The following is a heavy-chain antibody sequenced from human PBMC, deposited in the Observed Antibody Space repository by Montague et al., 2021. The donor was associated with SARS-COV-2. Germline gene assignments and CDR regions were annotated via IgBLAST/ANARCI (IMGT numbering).Heavy chain of an antibody. CDR2: IYNSGAT. D-gene: IGHD2-21*02. Sequence: TLSLTCTVSGGSFSNGDYFWNWIRQLPGKGLEWIGYIYNSGATYYNPSLKSRVAISVDTSKNHFSLNLNSLTAADTAIYYCASASCGGDCYVFDIWGRGTMVTVSS. V-gene: IGHV4-31*03. J-gene: IGHJ3*02. CDR1: GGSFSNGDYF. CDR3: ASASCGGDCYVFDI.